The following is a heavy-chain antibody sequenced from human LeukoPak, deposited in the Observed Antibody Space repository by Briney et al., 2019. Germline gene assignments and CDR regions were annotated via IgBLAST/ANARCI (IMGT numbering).Heavy chain of an antibody. D-gene: IGHD6-13*01. CDR3: ASETAVGTGKYYFDY. CDR1: GFTFSSNA. Sequence: PGGSLRLSCAASGFTFSSNAMSWVRQAPGKGLEWVSAISGSGGSTYYADSEKGRFTVSRDNSKNTLYLQVNSLRAEDTAVYYCASETAVGTGKYYFDYWGQGTLVTVSS. CDR2: ISGSGGST. V-gene: IGHV3-23*01. J-gene: IGHJ4*02.